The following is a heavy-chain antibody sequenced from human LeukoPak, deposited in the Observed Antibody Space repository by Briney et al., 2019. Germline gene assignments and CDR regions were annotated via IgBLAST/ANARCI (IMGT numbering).Heavy chain of an antibody. CDR2: INSGRSDT. V-gene: IGHV5-51*01. D-gene: IGHD3-10*01. CDR3: ARHGGSELKSAFDI. CDR1: GYSFSSYW. Sequence: GESLGISCKGSGYSFSSYWIGWVRQMPGKGLEWMGIINSGRSDTRYSPPFQGQVTISADESISTSYLHWTSLKASDTAMYYCARHGGSELKSAFDIWGQGTMVTVSS. J-gene: IGHJ3*02.